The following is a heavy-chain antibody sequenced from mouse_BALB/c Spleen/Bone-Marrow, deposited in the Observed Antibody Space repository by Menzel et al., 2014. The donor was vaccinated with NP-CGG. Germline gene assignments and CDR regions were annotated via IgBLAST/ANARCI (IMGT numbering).Heavy chain of an antibody. D-gene: IGHD4-1*01. Sequence: EVKLQESGGGLVQPGGSLKLSCAASGFDFSRYWMSWVRQAPGKGLEWIGEINPDSSMINYTPSLKDKFIISRDSAKNTLYLQMSKVKSEDTALYYCARPGTWGYFDYWGQGTTLTVSS. CDR3: ARPGTWGYFDY. V-gene: IGHV4-1*02. J-gene: IGHJ2*01. CDR2: INPDSSMI. CDR1: GFDFSRYW.